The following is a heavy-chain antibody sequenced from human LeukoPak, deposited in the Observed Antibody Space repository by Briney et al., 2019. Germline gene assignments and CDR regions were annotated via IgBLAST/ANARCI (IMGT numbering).Heavy chain of an antibody. CDR2: IYYSGST. V-gene: IGHV4-59*01. Sequence: NSSETLSLTCTVSGGSISSYYWSWIRQPPGKGLEWIGYIYYSGSTNYNPSLKSRATISVDTSKNQFSLKLSSVTAADTAVYYCAREETYYDFWSGYYLGNWFDPWGQGTLVTVSS. D-gene: IGHD3-3*01. CDR3: AREETYYDFWSGYYLGNWFDP. J-gene: IGHJ5*02. CDR1: GGSISSYY.